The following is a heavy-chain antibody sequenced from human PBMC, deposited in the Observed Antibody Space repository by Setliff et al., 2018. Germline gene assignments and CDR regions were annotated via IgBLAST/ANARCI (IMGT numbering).Heavy chain of an antibody. CDR1: GGTFSSYA. D-gene: IGHD3-22*01. V-gene: IGHV1-69*10. CDR3: VREGVDSRSSTGYRHYMDV. J-gene: IGHJ6*03. CDR2: IIPILGIA. Sequence: GASVKVSCKASGGTFSSYAISWVRQAPGQGLEWMGGIIPILGIANYAQKFQGRLTIITDESTNTAFMQLSSLRSDDTAVYYCVREGVDSRSSTGYRHYMDVWGKGTTVTVSS.